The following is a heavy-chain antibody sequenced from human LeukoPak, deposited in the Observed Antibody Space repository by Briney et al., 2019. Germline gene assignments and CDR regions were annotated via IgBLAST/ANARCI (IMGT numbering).Heavy chain of an antibody. CDR2: INNSGDNT. J-gene: IGHJ4*02. CDR3: ARSLKWNLVGFDY. Sequence: GGSLRLSCTASGFTFRSYAMNWVRQAPGKGLEWVSVINNSGDNTFSDSVKGRFTISRDNSKNMLHLQMSSLRGEDTAVYYCARSLKWNLVGFDYWGQGTLVTVSS. CDR1: GFTFRSYA. D-gene: IGHD1-1*01. V-gene: IGHV3-23*01.